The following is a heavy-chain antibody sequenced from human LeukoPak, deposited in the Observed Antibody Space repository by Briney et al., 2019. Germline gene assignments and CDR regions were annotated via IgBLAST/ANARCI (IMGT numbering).Heavy chain of an antibody. Sequence: GESLKISCKGSGYSFTSYWIGWVRQMPGKGLEWMGIIYPGDSDTRYSPSFQGQVTISADKSISTAYLQWSSLKASDTAMYYCAKHRFGELGKIYFDYWGQGALVTVSS. D-gene: IGHD3-10*01. CDR3: AKHRFGELGKIYFDY. CDR2: IYPGDSDT. J-gene: IGHJ4*02. V-gene: IGHV5-51*01. CDR1: GYSFTSYW.